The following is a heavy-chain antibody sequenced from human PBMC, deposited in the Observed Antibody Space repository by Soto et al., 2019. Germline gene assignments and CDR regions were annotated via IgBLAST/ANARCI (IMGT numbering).Heavy chain of an antibody. CDR2: ISSSSSTI. V-gene: IGHV3-48*02. CDR1: GFTFSSYS. J-gene: IGHJ6*02. Sequence: GGSLRLSCAASGFTFSSYSMNWVRQAPGKGLEWVSYISSSSSTIYYADSVKGRFTISRDNAKNSLYLQMNSLRDEDTAVYYCARDQRTPTYYGMDVWGQGTTVTVSS. CDR3: ARDQRTPTYYGMDV.